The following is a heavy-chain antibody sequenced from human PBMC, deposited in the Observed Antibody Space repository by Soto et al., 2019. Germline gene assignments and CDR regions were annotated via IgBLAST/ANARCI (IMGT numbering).Heavy chain of an antibody. V-gene: IGHV4-30-2*01. J-gene: IGHJ3*02. CDR3: ARVRIDYGGNWGDAFDI. CDR1: GGSISSGGYS. Sequence: PSETLSLTCAVSGGSISSGGYSWSWIRQPPGKGLEWIGYIYHSGSTYYNPSLKSRGTISVDRSKNQFSLKLSSVTAADTAVYYCARVRIDYGGNWGDAFDIWGQGTMVTVSS. D-gene: IGHD4-17*01. CDR2: IYHSGST.